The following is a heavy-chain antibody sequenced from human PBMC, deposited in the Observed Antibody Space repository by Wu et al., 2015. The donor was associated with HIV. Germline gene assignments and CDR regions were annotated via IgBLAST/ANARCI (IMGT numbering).Heavy chain of an antibody. J-gene: IGHJ6*02. CDR2: FTTIFGTA. V-gene: IGHV1-69*05. CDR3: ASEANTAMEKYYYYYGMDV. Sequence: QVQLVQSGAEVKKPGSSVKVSCKTSGGTFSSYGVSWVRQAPGQGLEWMGGFTTIFGTANYAQKFQDRVTITTDESTSTAYMELSSLRSEDTAVYYCASEANTAMEKYYYYYGMDVWGQGTTVTVSS. D-gene: IGHD5-18*01. CDR1: GGTFSSYG.